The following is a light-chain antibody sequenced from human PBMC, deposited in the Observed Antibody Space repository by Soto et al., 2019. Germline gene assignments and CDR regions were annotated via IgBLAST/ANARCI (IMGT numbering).Light chain of an antibody. Sequence: QSALTQPASVSGSPGQSITISCTGTISDIGGYNFISWYQHHPGKAPKLVIYDVNNRPSGISYRFSGSKSGNTASLTISGLQAEDEADYYCTSHTASSTWVFGGGTKLTVL. CDR2: DVN. V-gene: IGLV2-14*01. J-gene: IGLJ3*02. CDR3: TSHTASSTWV. CDR1: ISDIGGYNF.